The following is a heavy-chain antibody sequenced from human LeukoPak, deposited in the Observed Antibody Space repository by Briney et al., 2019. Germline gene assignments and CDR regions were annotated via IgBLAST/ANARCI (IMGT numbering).Heavy chain of an antibody. J-gene: IGHJ4*02. D-gene: IGHD6-25*01. CDR2: IYYSGST. V-gene: IGHV4-39*07. Sequence: PSETLSLTCTVSGVSISSSSYYWGWIRQPPGKGLEWIGSIYYSGSTYYNPSLKSRVTISVDTSKNQFSLKLSSVTAADTAVYYCARVAATNFDYWGQGTLVTVSS. CDR1: GVSISSSSYY. CDR3: ARVAATNFDY.